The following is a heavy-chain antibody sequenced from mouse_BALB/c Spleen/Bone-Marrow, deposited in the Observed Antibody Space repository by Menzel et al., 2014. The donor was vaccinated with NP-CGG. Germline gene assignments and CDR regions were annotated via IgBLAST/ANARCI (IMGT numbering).Heavy chain of an antibody. D-gene: IGHD2-4*01. CDR2: ISYDGSN. V-gene: IGHV3-6*02. CDR1: GYSITSNFY. Sequence: EVQLVESGPGLVKPSQSLSLTCSVTGYSITSNFYWNWIRQFPGNKLEWMGYISYDGSNNYNPSLKNRISITRDTSKNQFFLKLHSVTTENTATYYCARDYDYAWFAYWGHGTLVTVSA. J-gene: IGHJ3*01. CDR3: ARDYDYAWFAY.